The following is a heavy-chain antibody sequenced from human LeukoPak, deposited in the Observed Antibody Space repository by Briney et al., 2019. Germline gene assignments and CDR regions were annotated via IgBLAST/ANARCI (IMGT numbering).Heavy chain of an antibody. CDR1: GGSINSHY. CDR2: IYYPGKI. J-gene: IGHJ4*02. CDR3: VRRDTGWNYFDY. V-gene: IGHV4-59*08. D-gene: IGHD6-19*01. Sequence: PSETLSLTCAVSGGSINSHYGGWIRPPPGKGLPWIGDIYYPGKINYNPSLKSRVTITPDTSKDHLSLNLTSVLAADTAIYYCVRRDTGWNYFDYWGQGILVTVSS.